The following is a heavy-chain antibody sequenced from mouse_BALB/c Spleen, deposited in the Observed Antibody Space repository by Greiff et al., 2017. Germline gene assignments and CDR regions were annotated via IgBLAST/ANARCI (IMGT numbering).Heavy chain of an antibody. J-gene: IGHJ3*01. CDR3: ARGEVLSWFAY. CDR1: GYSITSGYY. CDR2: ISYDGSN. D-gene: IGHD2-14*01. Sequence: EVKLMESGPGLVKPSQSPSLTCSVTGYSITSGYYWNWIRQFPGNKLEWMGYISYDGSNNYNPSLKNRISITRDTSKNQFFLKLNSVTTEDTATYYCARGEVLSWFAYWGQGTLVTVSA. V-gene: IGHV3-6*02.